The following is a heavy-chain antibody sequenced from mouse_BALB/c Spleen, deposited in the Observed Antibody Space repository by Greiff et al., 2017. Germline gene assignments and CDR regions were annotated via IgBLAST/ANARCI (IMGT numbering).Heavy chain of an antibody. CDR1: GFDFSRYW. D-gene: IGHD3-3*01. CDR2: INPDSSTI. J-gene: IGHJ1*01. Sequence: EVKLMESGGGLVQPGGSLKLSCAASGFDFSRYWMSWVRQAPGKGLEWIGEINPDSSTINYTPSLKDKFIISRDNAKNTLYLQMSKVRSEDTALYYCARRDGYWYFDVWGAGTTVTVSS. CDR3: ARRDGYWYFDV. V-gene: IGHV4-1*02.